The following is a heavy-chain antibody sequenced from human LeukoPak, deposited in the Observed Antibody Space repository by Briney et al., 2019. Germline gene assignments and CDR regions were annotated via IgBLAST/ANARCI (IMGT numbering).Heavy chain of an antibody. CDR2: IIPIFGTA. CDR3: ARGSRPVYNLLTGKRYFDY. CDR1: GGTLSSYA. J-gene: IGHJ4*02. V-gene: IGHV1-69*05. Sequence: SVEVSCKASGGTLSSYAISWVRQAPGQGLEWMGGIIPIFGTANYAQKFRGRLTMTRDMSTSTVYMELSSLRSEDTAVYYCARGSRPVYNLLTGKRYFDYWGQGTLLTVSS. D-gene: IGHD3-9*01.